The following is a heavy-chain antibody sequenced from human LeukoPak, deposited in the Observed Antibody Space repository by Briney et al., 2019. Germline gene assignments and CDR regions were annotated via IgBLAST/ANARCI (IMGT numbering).Heavy chain of an antibody. J-gene: IGHJ4*02. CDR1: RFTFSSYE. CDR2: ISSSGSTT. Sequence: GGSLRLSCAASRFTFSSYEMNWVRQAPGRGLEWVSYISSSGSTTYNADSVKGRFTISRDNAKNSLYLQMNSLRAEDTAVYYCARDGPRSVSGTSYFDYWGQGTLVTVSS. D-gene: IGHD6-25*01. V-gene: IGHV3-48*03. CDR3: ARDGPRSVSGTSYFDY.